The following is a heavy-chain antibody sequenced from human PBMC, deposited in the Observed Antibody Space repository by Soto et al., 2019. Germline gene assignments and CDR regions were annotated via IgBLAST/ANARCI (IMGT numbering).Heavy chain of an antibody. Sequence: PSETLSLTCAVYGGSFSGYYWSWIRQPPGKGLEWIGEINHSGSTNYNPSLKSRVTISVDTSKNQFSLKLSSVTAADTAVYYCARGWSRDRSRSRKRSTGFDAWVQGTLVT. CDR1: GGSFSGYY. CDR2: INHSGST. CDR3: ARGWSRDRSRSRKRSTGFDA. J-gene: IGHJ5*02. V-gene: IGHV4-34*01. D-gene: IGHD6-13*01.